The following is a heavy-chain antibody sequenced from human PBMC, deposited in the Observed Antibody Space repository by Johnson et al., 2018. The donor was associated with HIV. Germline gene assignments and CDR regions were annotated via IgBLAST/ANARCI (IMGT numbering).Heavy chain of an antibody. V-gene: IGHV3-13*01. Sequence: VQLVESGGGLVQPGGSQRLSCAASGFTLSSYYMHWVRQGTGKGLEWVSAIGTAGDTYYPGSVKGRFTISRENAKNSLYLQMNSLRAGDTAVYYCAIDSGLAAPCPFDIWGQGTMVTVSS. CDR1: GFTLSSYY. CDR2: IGTAGDT. D-gene: IGHD1-26*01. CDR3: AIDSGLAAPCPFDI. J-gene: IGHJ3*02.